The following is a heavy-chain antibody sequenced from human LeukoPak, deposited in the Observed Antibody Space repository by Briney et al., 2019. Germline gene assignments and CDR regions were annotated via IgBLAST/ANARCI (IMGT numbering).Heavy chain of an antibody. J-gene: IGHJ6*02. CDR1: GFTFSSHS. CDR2: ISYDGSNK. V-gene: IGHV3-30*02. CDR3: ARGGAAGIYGMDV. D-gene: IGHD6-13*01. Sequence: GGSLRLSCAASGFTFSSHSMHWVRQAPGKGLEWVTFISYDGSNKDYADSVKGRFTISRDNSKNTLYLQVDSLRPEDTAVYYCARGGAAGIYGMDVWGQGAIMTVTS.